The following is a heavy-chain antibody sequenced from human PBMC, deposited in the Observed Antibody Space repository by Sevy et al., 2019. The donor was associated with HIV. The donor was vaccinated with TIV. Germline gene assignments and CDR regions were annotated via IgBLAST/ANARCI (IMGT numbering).Heavy chain of an antibody. CDR2: ISGSGHST. CDR3: AKEGKFGSGRDAFDI. J-gene: IGHJ3*02. V-gene: IGHV3-23*01. CDR1: GFIFSSFA. D-gene: IGHD3-3*01. Sequence: GGSLRLSCAASGFIFSSFAMSWVRQAPGKGLEWVSAISGSGHSTYNADSVKGRFTISRDISKNTLYLQMNSLRAEDTAVYYCAKEGKFGSGRDAFDIWGQGTTVTVSS.